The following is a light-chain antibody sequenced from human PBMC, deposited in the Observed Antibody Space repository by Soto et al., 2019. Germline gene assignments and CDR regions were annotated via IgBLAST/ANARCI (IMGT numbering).Light chain of an antibody. CDR2: GAS. V-gene: IGKV1-39*01. J-gene: IGKJ1*01. Sequence: DIQMTQSPSSMSASVGDRVTITCRASQSISTDLNWYQQKPGKAPNLLIHGASTLEPGVPSRFSGSGSGTDFTLTISSVQPDDFATYYCLQDINYPWTFGQGTKVEIK. CDR3: LQDINYPWT. CDR1: QSISTD.